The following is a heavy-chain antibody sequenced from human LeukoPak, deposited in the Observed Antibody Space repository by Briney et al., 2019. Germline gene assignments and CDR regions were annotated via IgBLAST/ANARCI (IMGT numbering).Heavy chain of an antibody. V-gene: IGHV1-18*01. CDR3: ARDRKYYYGSGSYPFDY. CDR2: ISAYNGNT. CDR1: GYTFTSYG. Sequence: ASVKVSCKASGYTFTSYGISWVRQAPGQGLEWMGWISAYNGNTNYAQKLQGRVTMTTDTSTSTAYMELRSLRSDDTAVYYCARDRKYYYGSGSYPFDYWGQGTLVTVSS. J-gene: IGHJ4*02. D-gene: IGHD3-10*01.